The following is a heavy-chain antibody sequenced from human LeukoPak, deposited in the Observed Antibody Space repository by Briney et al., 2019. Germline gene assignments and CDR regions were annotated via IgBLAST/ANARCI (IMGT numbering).Heavy chain of an antibody. Sequence: PGGSLRLSCAASGFTFSSYAMSWVRQAPGKGLEGVSAISGSGGSTHYADSVKGRFTISRDNSKNTLYLQMNSLRAEDTAVYYCASDTAMVIYYYYYMDVWGKGTTVTVSS. CDR1: GFTFSSYA. D-gene: IGHD5-18*01. CDR3: ASDTAMVIYYYYYMDV. J-gene: IGHJ6*03. V-gene: IGHV3-23*01. CDR2: ISGSGGST.